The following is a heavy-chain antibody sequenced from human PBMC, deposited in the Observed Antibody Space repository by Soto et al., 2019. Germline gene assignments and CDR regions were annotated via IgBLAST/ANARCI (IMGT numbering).Heavy chain of an antibody. CDR1: GCSISSYY. D-gene: IGHD3-3*01. Sequence: QVQLQESGPGLVKPSETLSLTCTVSGCSISSYYWSWIRQPAGKGLEWIGRIYTSGRTNYNPSLKIRVTMSVDTSKTQFSLKLRSVTAADTAVYYCARGLYDFQRGAWFDPWGQGTLVTVSS. CDR2: IYTSGRT. J-gene: IGHJ5*02. V-gene: IGHV4-4*07. CDR3: ARGLYDFQRGAWFDP.